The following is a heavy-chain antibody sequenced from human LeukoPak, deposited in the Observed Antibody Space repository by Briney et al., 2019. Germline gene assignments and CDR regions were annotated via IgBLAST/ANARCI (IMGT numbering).Heavy chain of an antibody. J-gene: IGHJ4*02. CDR1: GFTFSSYA. Sequence: PGGSLRLSCAASGFTFSSYAMHWVRQAPGKGLEWVAVISYDGSNKYYADSVKGRFTISRDNSKNTLYLQMNSPRAEDTAVYYCASTRTVTTYFDYWGQGTLVTVSS. V-gene: IGHV3-30-3*01. D-gene: IGHD4-11*01. CDR2: ISYDGSNK. CDR3: ASTRTVTTYFDY.